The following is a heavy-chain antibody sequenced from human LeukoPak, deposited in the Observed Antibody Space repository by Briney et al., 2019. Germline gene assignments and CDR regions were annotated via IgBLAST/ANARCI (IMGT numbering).Heavy chain of an antibody. J-gene: IGHJ5*02. CDR1: GGSISSGSHY. CDR2: IYTSGST. CDR3: ARDEGYYDSSGLDP. Sequence: SQTLSLTCTVSGGSISSGSHYWSWIRQPAGKGLEWIGRIYTSGSTNYNPSLKSRVTISVDTSKNQFSLKLSSVTAADTAVYYCARDEGYYDSSGLDPWGQGTLVTVSS. V-gene: IGHV4-61*02. D-gene: IGHD3-22*01.